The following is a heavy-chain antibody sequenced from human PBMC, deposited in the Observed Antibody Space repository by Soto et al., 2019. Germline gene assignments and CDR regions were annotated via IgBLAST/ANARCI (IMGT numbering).Heavy chain of an antibody. CDR1: GFTFSNAW. D-gene: IGHD2-15*01. CDR2: IKSKTDGGTT. V-gene: IGHV3-15*01. J-gene: IGHJ5*02. Sequence: EVQLVESGGGLVKPGGSLRLSCAASGFTFSNAWMSWVRQAPGKGLEWVGRIKSKTDGGTTDYAAPVKGRFTISRDDSKNTLYLQMNSLKTEDTAVYYCTTVGRRPRGYCSGGSCYAWGQGTLVTVSS. CDR3: TTVGRRPRGYCSGGSCYA.